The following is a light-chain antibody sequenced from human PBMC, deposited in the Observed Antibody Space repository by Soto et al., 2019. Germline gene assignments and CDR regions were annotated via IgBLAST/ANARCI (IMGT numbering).Light chain of an antibody. V-gene: IGKV1-39*01. Sequence: DIQMTQSPSSLSASVGDRVTITCRASQSISSYLNWYQQKPGKAPKLLIYAASSLQSGVPSRFSGSGSGTDFTLTISILQPEDFATYYYQQSYSTPLTCGQGTKVEIK. CDR1: QSISSY. CDR2: AAS. CDR3: QQSYSTPLT. J-gene: IGKJ1*01.